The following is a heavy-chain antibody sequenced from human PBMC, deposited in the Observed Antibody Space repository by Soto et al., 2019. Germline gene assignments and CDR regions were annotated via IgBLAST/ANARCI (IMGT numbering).Heavy chain of an antibody. Sequence: SVKVSCKASGFTFSSSAVQWVRQARGQGLEWIGWIVLGNGNTNYAQKFQERVTITRDMSTSTAYMEARSLTFEDTAVYYCATRIRSIGWYWLDTWGQGTLVTVSS. V-gene: IGHV1-58*01. D-gene: IGHD6-19*01. CDR1: GFTFSSSA. J-gene: IGHJ5*02. CDR2: IVLGNGNT. CDR3: ATRIRSIGWYWLDT.